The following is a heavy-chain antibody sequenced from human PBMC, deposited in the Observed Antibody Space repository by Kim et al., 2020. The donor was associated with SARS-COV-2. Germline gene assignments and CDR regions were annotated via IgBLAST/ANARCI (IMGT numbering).Heavy chain of an antibody. Sequence: SVKVSCKASGGTFSSYAISWVRQAPGQGLEWMGRIIPILGIANYAQKFQGRVTITADKSTSTAYMELSSLRSEDTAVYYCARDDYYDSSGYYYAVQNAFDVWGQGTMVTVSS. CDR1: GGTFSSYA. V-gene: IGHV1-69*04. D-gene: IGHD3-22*01. J-gene: IGHJ3*01. CDR3: ARDDYYDSSGYYYAVQNAFDV. CDR2: IIPILGIA.